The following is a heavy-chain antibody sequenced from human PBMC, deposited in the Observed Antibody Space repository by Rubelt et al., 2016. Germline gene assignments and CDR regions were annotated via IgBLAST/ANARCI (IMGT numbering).Heavy chain of an antibody. CDR3: AKGNYWAWDM. J-gene: IGHJ3*02. V-gene: IGHV3-23*04. D-gene: IGHD1-7*01. Sequence: EVQLVESGGDLVQPGGSLRLSCSASGFTFSSFSMHWVRQAPGKGLVWVSAISGSGGSTYYADSVKGRFTISRDNSKNTPYLQMNSLRAEDTAVFYCAKGNYWAWDMWGQGTMVTVSS. CDR2: ISGSGGST. CDR1: GFTFSSFS.